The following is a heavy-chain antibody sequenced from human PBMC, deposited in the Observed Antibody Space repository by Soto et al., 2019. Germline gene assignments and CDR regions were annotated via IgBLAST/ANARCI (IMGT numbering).Heavy chain of an antibody. CDR3: ARGPYDFCSGYLDY. D-gene: IGHD3-3*01. Sequence: GGSLRLSCAASGFTFSSYAMSWVRQAPGKGLEWVSAISGSGSTTYYADSVKGRFTISKDNAKNSLVLQINSLKTEDTAVYYCARGPYDFCSGYLDYWGQGTLVTVSS. J-gene: IGHJ4*02. CDR1: GFTFSSYA. V-gene: IGHV3-23*01. CDR2: ISGSGSTT.